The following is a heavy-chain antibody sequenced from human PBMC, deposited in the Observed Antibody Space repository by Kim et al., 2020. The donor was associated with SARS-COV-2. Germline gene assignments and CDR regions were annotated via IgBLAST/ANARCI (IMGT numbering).Heavy chain of an antibody. V-gene: IGHV1-69*06. CDR1: GGTFSSYA. J-gene: IGHJ5*02. Sequence: SVKVSCKASGGTFSSYAISWVRQAPGQGLEWMGGIIPIFGTANYAQKFQGRVTITADKSTSTAYMELSSLRSEDTAVYYCATSFEGYYYDSSGYPLGWFDPWGQGTLVTVSS. CDR3: ATSFEGYYYDSSGYPLGWFDP. D-gene: IGHD3-22*01. CDR2: IIPIFGTA.